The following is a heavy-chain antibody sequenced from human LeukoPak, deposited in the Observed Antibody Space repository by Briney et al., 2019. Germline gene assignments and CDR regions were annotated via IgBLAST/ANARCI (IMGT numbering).Heavy chain of an antibody. CDR1: GGSISSGGYY. V-gene: IGHV4-30-2*01. Sequence: PSQTLSLTCTVSGGSISSGGYYWSWIRQPPGKGLEWIGEINHSGSTNYNPSLKSRVTISVDTSKNQFSLKLSSVTAADTAVYYCARRPYFVVVVAATRRVGWFDPWGQGTLVTVSS. CDR2: INHSGST. J-gene: IGHJ5*02. CDR3: ARRPYFVVVVAATRRVGWFDP. D-gene: IGHD2-15*01.